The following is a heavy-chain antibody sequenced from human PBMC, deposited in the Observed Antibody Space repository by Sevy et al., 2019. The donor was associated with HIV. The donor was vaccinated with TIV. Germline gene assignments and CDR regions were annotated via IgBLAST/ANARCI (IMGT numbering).Heavy chain of an antibody. CDR2: ISYRGVT. V-gene: IGHV4-39*01. CDR1: GGSIATFGSF. J-gene: IGHJ5*02. Sequence: SETLSLTCSVSGGSIATFGSFWGWIRQPPGKGLEWIGDISYRGVTNYNPSLKSRATISVDTSKSQLSLKLTSLTPADTAVYYCARIYDHWGQGVLVTVSS. CDR3: ARIYDH.